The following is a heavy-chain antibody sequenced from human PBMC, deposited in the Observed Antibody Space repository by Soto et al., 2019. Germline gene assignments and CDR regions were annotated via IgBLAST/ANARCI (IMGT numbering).Heavy chain of an antibody. CDR3: ARGVYSSSSFYYYYGMDV. D-gene: IGHD6-6*01. J-gene: IGHJ6*02. CDR1: GFTFSSYE. CDR2: ISSSGSTI. V-gene: IGHV3-48*03. Sequence: SLRLSCAASGFTFSSYEMNWVRQAPGKGLEWVSYISSSGSTIYYADSVKGRFTISRDNAKNSLYLQMNSLRAEDTAVYYCARGVYSSSSFYYYYGMDVWGQGTTVTVSS.